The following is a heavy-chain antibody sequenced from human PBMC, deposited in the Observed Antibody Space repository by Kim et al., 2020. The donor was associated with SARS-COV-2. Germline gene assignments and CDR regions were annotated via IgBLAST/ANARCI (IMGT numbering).Heavy chain of an antibody. CDR3: ARLDLWGTSSDY. D-gene: IGHD3-16*01. V-gene: IGHV3-53*01. J-gene: IGHJ4*02. CDR2: IYSGGGR. CDR1: GFSVDNNF. Sequence: GGSLRLSCTPSGFSVDNNFMAWVRQVPGKGLEWVSIIYSGGGRFYADSVQGRFSISRDSSKNRLYLQMNSLRVEDTALYYCARLDLWGTSSDYWGQGTLVTVSA.